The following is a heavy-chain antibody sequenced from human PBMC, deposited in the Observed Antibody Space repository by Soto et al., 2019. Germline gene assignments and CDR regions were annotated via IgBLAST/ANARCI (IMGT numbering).Heavy chain of an antibody. Sequence: PAGSLRLSCAASGFTFSNAWMNWVRQAPGKGLEWVARIKSKTDGGTTDYAAPVKGRFTISRDDSKNTLYLQMNSLKTEDTAVYYCTKDRERLLWFGELNQYYGMDVWGQGTTVTVSS. CDR1: GFTFSNAW. V-gene: IGHV3-15*07. D-gene: IGHD3-10*01. CDR3: TKDRERLLWFGELNQYYGMDV. J-gene: IGHJ6*02. CDR2: IKSKTDGGTT.